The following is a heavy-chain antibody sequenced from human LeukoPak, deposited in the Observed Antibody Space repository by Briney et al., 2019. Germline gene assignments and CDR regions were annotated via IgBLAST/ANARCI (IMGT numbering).Heavy chain of an antibody. CDR2: IRYDGSNK. V-gene: IGHV3-30*02. CDR3: AKIGYCSSASCLGDTFEI. J-gene: IGHJ3*02. CDR1: GFIFSNYG. Sequence: GGSLRLSCAASGFIFSNYGMHWVRQAPGKGLEWVAFIRYDGSNKYYVDSVKGRFIISRDNYKNTLYLQMNSLRPDDTAVYYCAKIGYCSSASCLGDTFEIWGRGTMVTVSS. D-gene: IGHD2-2*01.